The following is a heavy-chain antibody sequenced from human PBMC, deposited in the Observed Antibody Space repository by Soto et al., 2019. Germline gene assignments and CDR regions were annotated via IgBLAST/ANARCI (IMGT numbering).Heavy chain of an antibody. J-gene: IGHJ4*02. CDR1: GFPFTTYG. Sequence: QVQLVESGGGVVQPGRSLRLSCAASGFPFTTYGMHWVREGPGKGLEWVAVISYDGSNKYYAHSVKGRFTISRDNSKNTLYLQMNSLRPEYTALYYCVGGQYYFDYRGQGTLVTVSS. CDR2: ISYDGSNK. D-gene: IGHD3-10*01. V-gene: IGHV3-30*03. CDR3: VGGQYYFDY.